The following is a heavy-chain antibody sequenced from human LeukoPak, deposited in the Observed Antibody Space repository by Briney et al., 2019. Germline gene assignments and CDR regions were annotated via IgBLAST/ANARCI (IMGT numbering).Heavy chain of an antibody. Sequence: KSSETLSLTCTVSGGSISSYYWSWIRQPPGKGLEWIGYIYYSGSTNYNPSLKSRVTISVDTSKNQFSLKLSSVTAAATAVYYCGRVGEFCRIPGASGGSYYYYYYRAVGEKGPTVTIS. J-gene: IGHJ6*03. CDR2: IYYSGST. V-gene: IGHV4-59*01. CDR1: GGSISSYY. D-gene: IGHD2/OR15-2a*01. CDR3: GRVGEFCRIPGASGGSYYYYYYRAV.